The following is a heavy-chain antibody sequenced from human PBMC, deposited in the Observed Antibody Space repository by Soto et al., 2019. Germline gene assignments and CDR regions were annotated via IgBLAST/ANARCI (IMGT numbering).Heavy chain of an antibody. D-gene: IGHD3-10*01. CDR3: ARDTGHSPRLWRSSGSYGYYGMDV. J-gene: IGHJ6*02. Sequence: ASVKVSCKASGYTFTGYYMHWVRQAPGQGLEWMGWINPNSGGTNYAQKCQGWVTMTRDTSISTAYMELSRLRSDDTAVYYCARDTGHSPRLWRSSGSYGYYGMDVWGQGTTVTVSS. V-gene: IGHV1-2*04. CDR1: GYTFTGYY. CDR2: INPNSGGT.